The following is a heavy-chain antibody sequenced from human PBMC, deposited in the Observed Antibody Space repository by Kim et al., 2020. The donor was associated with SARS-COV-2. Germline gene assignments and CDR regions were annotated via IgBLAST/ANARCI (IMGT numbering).Heavy chain of an antibody. Sequence: SETLSLTCTVSGGSISSYYWSWIRQPAGKGLEWIGRIYTSGSTNYNPSLKSRVTMSVDTSKNQFSLKLSSVTAADTAVYYCARDDFWSGYYTGNDAFDIWGQGTMVTVSS. J-gene: IGHJ3*02. CDR3: ARDDFWSGYYTGNDAFDI. CDR2: IYTSGST. D-gene: IGHD3-3*01. CDR1: GGSISSYY. V-gene: IGHV4-4*07.